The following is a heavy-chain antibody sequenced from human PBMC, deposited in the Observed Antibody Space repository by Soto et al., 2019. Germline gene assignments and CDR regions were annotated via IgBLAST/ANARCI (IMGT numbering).Heavy chain of an antibody. V-gene: IGHV4-34*01. CDR2: INHSGST. CDR3: ARGPNCSGGSCYGNWFDP. J-gene: IGHJ5*02. Sequence: SETLSLTCAVYGGSFSGYYWSWIRQPPEKGLEWIGEINHSGSTNYNPSLKSRVTISVDTSKNQFSLKLSSVNAADTAVYYCARGPNCSGGSCYGNWFDPWGQGTLVTVSS. D-gene: IGHD2-15*01. CDR1: GGSFSGYY.